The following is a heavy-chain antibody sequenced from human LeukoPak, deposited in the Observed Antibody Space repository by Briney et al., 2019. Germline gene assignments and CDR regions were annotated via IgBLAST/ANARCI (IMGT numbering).Heavy chain of an antibody. J-gene: IGHJ6*02. D-gene: IGHD2-2*01. CDR2: INPNSGGT. CDR1: GYTFTGYY. Sequence: GASVKVSCKASGYTFTGYYMHWVRQAPGQGLEWMGWINPNSGGTNYAQKFQGRVTMTRDTSISTAYMELSRLRSDDTAVYYCARGLCSSTSCYANGYYYGMDVWGQGTTVTVSS. CDR3: ARGLCSSTSCYANGYYYGMDV. V-gene: IGHV1-2*02.